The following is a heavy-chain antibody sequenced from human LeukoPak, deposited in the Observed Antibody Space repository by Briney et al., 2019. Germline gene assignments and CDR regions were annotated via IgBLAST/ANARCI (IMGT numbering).Heavy chain of an antibody. J-gene: IGHJ4*02. Sequence: GGSLRLSCAGSGFTFDDYGMSWVRQAPGKGLEWVSGINWNGGSTGYADSVKGRFTISRDNAKNSLYLQMNSLRAEDTALYYCARAGGSGSYYNRADYWGQGTLVTVSS. CDR2: INWNGGST. CDR1: GFTFDDYG. CDR3: ARAGGSGSYYNRADY. V-gene: IGHV3-20*04. D-gene: IGHD3-10*01.